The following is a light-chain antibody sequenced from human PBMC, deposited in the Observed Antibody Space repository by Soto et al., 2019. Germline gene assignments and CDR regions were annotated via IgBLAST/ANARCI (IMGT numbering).Light chain of an antibody. CDR2: EVS. Sequence: QSVLTQPASVSGSPGQSITISCSGTRSDVGSYNLVSWYQQHPGNAPKLMIYEVSKRPSGVSNRFSGSRSGNTASLTISGLQAEDDAHYYCCSYAGSARVFGGGTKLTVL. CDR3: CSYAGSARV. CDR1: RSDVGSYNL. J-gene: IGLJ2*01. V-gene: IGLV2-23*02.